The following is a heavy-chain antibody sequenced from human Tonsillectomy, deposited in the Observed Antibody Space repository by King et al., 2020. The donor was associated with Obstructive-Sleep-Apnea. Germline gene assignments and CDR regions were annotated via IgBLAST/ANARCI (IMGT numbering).Heavy chain of an antibody. J-gene: IGHJ4*02. Sequence: QVQLVESGGGVVQPGRSLRISCAASGFTLSTCGMHWVRQAPGKGLDWVAVIWYDGSDNYADSVKGRFTISKDNSKNTLYLQMNSLRAEDTAVYYCARDSVTEGGFDYWGRGTLVTVSS. CDR3: ARDSVTEGGFDY. D-gene: IGHD3-16*01. V-gene: IGHV3-33*01. CDR2: IWYDGSD. CDR1: GFTLSTCG.